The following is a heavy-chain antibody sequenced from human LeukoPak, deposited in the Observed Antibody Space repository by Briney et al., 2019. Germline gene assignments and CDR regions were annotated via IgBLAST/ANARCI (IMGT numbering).Heavy chain of an antibody. Sequence: ASVKVSCKASGYTFTSYDINWVRQAPGQGLEWMGWMNPNSGNTGYAQKFQGRVTMTRNTSISTAYMELSSLRSEDTAVYYCARDRKLTYYYVEYDYWGQGTQVTVSS. J-gene: IGHJ4*02. D-gene: IGHD3-10*02. CDR3: ARDRKLTYYYVEYDY. V-gene: IGHV1-8*01. CDR2: MNPNSGNT. CDR1: GYTFTSYD.